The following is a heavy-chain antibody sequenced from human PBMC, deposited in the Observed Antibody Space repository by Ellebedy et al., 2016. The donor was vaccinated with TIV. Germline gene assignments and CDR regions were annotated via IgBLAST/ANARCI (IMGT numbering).Heavy chain of an antibody. CDR3: ASEQGLAMVTGGDYFDY. D-gene: IGHD5-18*01. CDR2: IIPIFGTA. CDR1: GGTFSSYA. Sequence: SVKVSXKASGGTFSSYAISWVRQAPGQGLEWMGGIIPIFGTANYAQKFQGRVTITADESTSTAYMELSSLRSEDTAVYYCASEQGLAMVTGGDYFDYWGQGTLVTVSS. V-gene: IGHV1-69*13. J-gene: IGHJ4*02.